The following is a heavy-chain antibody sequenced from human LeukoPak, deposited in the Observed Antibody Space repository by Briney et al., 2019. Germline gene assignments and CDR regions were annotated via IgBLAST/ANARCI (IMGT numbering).Heavy chain of an antibody. CDR1: GFTFSSYE. CDR3: ARVRVLEWLHYYMDV. Sequence: GGSLRLSCAASGFTFSSYEMNWVRQAPEKGLEWVASIKQDGSEKYYVASVKGRFTISRDNAKKSLYLQMNSLRAEDTAVYYCARVRVLEWLHYYMDVWGKGTTVTVSS. D-gene: IGHD3-3*01. V-gene: IGHV3-7*01. CDR2: IKQDGSEK. J-gene: IGHJ6*03.